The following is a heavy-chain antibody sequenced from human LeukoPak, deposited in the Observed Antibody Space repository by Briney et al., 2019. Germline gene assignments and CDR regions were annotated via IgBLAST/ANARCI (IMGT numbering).Heavy chain of an antibody. CDR1: EFTFSSYS. CDR3: ARERGYCSSSSCYTSDAFDI. V-gene: IGHV3-30*03. CDR2: ISYDGSNK. D-gene: IGHD2-2*02. J-gene: IGHJ3*02. Sequence: GGSLRLSCAASEFTFSSYSMNWVRQAPGKGLEWVAVISYDGSNKYYADSVKGRFTISRDNSKNTLYLQMNSLRAEDTAVYYCARERGYCSSSSCYTSDAFDIWGQGTMVTVSS.